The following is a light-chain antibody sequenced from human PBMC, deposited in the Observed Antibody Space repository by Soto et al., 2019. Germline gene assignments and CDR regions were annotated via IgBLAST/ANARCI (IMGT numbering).Light chain of an antibody. CDR3: QQYNSYSIT. Sequence: DIQMTQSPSSLSASVGDRVTITCRASQSIDTYLNWYHQKPGKAPKLLIYAASSLQGGVPSRFSGSGSGTDFTLTISSLQPDDFATYYCQQYNSYSITFGQGTRLEIK. V-gene: IGKV1-39*01. CDR1: QSIDTY. J-gene: IGKJ5*01. CDR2: AAS.